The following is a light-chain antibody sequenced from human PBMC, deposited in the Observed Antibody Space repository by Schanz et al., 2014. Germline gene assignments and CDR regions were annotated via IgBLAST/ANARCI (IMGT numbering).Light chain of an antibody. CDR1: QSISSY. CDR2: GAS. Sequence: DIQITQSPSSLSASVGARVTITCPARQSISSYLNWYQQKPGKAPKLLIYGASRLQSGGPSRFSGSGSGTDFTLTISSLQPEDFATYYCQQSYSTPFTFGQGTKPEIK. J-gene: IGKJ2*01. V-gene: IGKV1-39*01. CDR3: QQSYSTPFT.